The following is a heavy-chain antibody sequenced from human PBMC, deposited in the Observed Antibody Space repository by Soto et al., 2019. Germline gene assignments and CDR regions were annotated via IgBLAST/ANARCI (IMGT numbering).Heavy chain of an antibody. D-gene: IGHD4-17*01. J-gene: IGHJ5*02. CDR2: INHSGST. CDR3: ARGATTVTHAAFWFDP. V-gene: IGHV4-34*01. Sequence: QVQLQQWGAGLLKPSETLSLTCAVYGGSFSGYYWSWIRQPPGKGLEWIGEINHSGSTNYNPSLKSRVTISVDTSKHQFSLKLSSVTAADTAVYYCARGATTVTHAAFWFDPWGQGTLVTVSS. CDR1: GGSFSGYY.